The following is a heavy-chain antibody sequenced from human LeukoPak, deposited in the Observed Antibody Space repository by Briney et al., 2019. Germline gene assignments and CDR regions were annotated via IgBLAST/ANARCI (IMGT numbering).Heavy chain of an antibody. D-gene: IGHD5-24*01. CDR1: GGTFSSYA. CDR2: IIPIFGTA. J-gene: IGHJ2*01. Sequence: ASVKVPCKASGGTFSSYAISWVRQAPGQGLEWMGGIIPIFGTANYAQKFQGRVTITTDESTSTAYMELSSLRSEDTAVYYCARDGVKGGYNPYWYFDLWGRGTLVTVSS. CDR3: ARDGVKGGYNPYWYFDL. V-gene: IGHV1-69*05.